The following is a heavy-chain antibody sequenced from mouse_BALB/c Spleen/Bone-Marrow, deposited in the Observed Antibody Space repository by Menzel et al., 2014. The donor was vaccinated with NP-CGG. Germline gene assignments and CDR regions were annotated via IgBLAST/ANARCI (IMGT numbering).Heavy chain of an antibody. V-gene: IGHV3-2*02. CDR1: GYSITSDYA. CDR2: ISYSGRS. CDR3: ARSADWYFDV. Sequence: VQLKQSGPGLVKPSQSLSLTCTVTGYSITSDYAWLWIRQFPGNKLEWMGYISYSGRSSYYPSLKSRISITRDTSKNQFFLQLNSVATEDTATYYCARSADWYFDVWGAGTTVTVSS. J-gene: IGHJ1*01.